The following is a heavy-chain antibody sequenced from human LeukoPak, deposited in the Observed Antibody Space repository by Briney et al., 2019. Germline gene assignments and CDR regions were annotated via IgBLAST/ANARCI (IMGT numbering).Heavy chain of an antibody. Sequence: GGSLRLSCAASGFTFSYYGMHWVRQAPGKGLEWVSSISSSSSYIYYADSVKGRFTISRDNAKNSLYLQMNSLRAEDTAVYYCAGGESSGWYYFDYWGQGTLVTVSS. J-gene: IGHJ4*02. CDR2: ISSSSSYI. CDR1: GFTFSYYG. CDR3: AGGESSGWYYFDY. V-gene: IGHV3-21*01. D-gene: IGHD6-19*01.